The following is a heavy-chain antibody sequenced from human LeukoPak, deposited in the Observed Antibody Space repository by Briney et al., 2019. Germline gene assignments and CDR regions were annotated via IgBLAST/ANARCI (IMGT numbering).Heavy chain of an antibody. Sequence: SETLSLTCNASGCSISSYYWSWIRQPPGQGLEWIGCIYYSGSNNYNPSLKSRVTISVDTSKNQFSLKLSSVTAADTAVYYCARAYSSSWYGFEYWGQGTLVTVSS. CDR1: GCSISSYY. D-gene: IGHD6-13*01. J-gene: IGHJ4*02. CDR2: IYYSGSN. V-gene: IGHV4-59*01. CDR3: ARAYSSSWYGFEY.